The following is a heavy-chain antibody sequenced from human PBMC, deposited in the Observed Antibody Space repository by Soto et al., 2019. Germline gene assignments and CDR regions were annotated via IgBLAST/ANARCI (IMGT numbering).Heavy chain of an antibody. J-gene: IGHJ4*02. D-gene: IGHD2-15*01. CDR3: AESTRGSYFDY. Sequence: SETLSLTCTVSGGSISSYYWSWIRQPPGKGLEWIGYIYYSGSTNYNPSLKSRVTISVDTSKNQFSLNLSSVTAADTAVYYCAESTRGSYFDYWGQGTLVTVSS. CDR1: GGSISSYY. V-gene: IGHV4-59*08. CDR2: IYYSGST.